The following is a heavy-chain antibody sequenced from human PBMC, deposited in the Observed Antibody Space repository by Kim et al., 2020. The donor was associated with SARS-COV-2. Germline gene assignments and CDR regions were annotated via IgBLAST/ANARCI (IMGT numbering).Heavy chain of an antibody. V-gene: IGHV4-59*01. J-gene: IGHJ4*02. Sequence: YNPSLKSRVTISVDTSKNQFSLKLSSVTAADTAVYYCAREVGAVAGSFDYWGQGTLVTVSS. D-gene: IGHD6-19*01. CDR3: AREVGAVAGSFDY.